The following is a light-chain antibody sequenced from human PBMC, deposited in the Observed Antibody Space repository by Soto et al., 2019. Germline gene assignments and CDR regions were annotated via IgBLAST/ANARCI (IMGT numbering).Light chain of an antibody. CDR3: QSYDSSLSGSGV. V-gene: IGLV1-40*01. J-gene: IGLJ1*01. Sequence: QPVLTQPPSVSGAPGQRVTISCTGRSSNIGAGYDVHWYQQLPGTAPKLLIYGNSNRPSGVPDRFSGSKSGTSASLAITGLQAEDEADYYCQSYDSSLSGSGVFGTGTKLTVL. CDR2: GNS. CDR1: SSNIGAGYD.